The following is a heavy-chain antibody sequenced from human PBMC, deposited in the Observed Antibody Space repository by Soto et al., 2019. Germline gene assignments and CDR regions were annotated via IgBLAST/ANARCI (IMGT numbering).Heavy chain of an antibody. CDR1: GFTFSYYN. D-gene: IGHD6-13*01. Sequence: GGSLRLSCAASGFTFSYYNMNWVRQAPARGLEWVSYISSSSSTIYYADSVKGRFTISRDNASNSLYLQMNSLRAEDTAVYYCARGGDGNSLPFDYWGQGTPVTVSS. CDR3: ARGGDGNSLPFDY. CDR2: ISSSSSTI. J-gene: IGHJ4*02. V-gene: IGHV3-48*01.